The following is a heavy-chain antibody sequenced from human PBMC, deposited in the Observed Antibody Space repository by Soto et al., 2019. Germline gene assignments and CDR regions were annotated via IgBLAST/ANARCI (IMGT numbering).Heavy chain of an antibody. Sequence: GGSLRLSCAASGFIFGTYGMSWVRQAPGKRLEWVSAVSGTGDNTYYADSVKGRFTISRDNSRNTLYLQMNSLRAEDTAIYYCAKNGPRSHYSSSSTDLDYWGLGTLVTVSS. V-gene: IGHV3-23*01. CDR1: GFIFGTYG. CDR2: VSGTGDNT. D-gene: IGHD6-6*01. CDR3: AKNGPRSHYSSSSTDLDY. J-gene: IGHJ4*02.